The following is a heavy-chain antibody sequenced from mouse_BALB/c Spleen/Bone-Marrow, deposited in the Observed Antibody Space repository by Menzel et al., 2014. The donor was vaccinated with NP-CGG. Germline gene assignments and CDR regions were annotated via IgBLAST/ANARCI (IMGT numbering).Heavy chain of an antibody. CDR3: AKGVYYRYDLGY. J-gene: IGHJ2*02. Sequence: SGPELVKPGASVKMSCKASGYTFTSSVMHWVKQKPGQGLEWIGYFNPYNDGSKYNEKLKGKAKLTSVKSSRPSYMELSSLTSYVSAVYYCAKGVYYRYDLGYWGQATSLTVSS. V-gene: IGHV1-14*01. D-gene: IGHD2-14*01. CDR2: FNPYNDGS. CDR1: GYTFTSSV.